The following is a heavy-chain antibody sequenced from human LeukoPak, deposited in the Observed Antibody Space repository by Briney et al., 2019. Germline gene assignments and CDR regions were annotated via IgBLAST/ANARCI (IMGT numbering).Heavy chain of an antibody. J-gene: IGHJ4*02. CDR3: AKDRWFGELLGGYFDY. CDR1: GGSISSGDYY. Sequence: SETLSLTCTVSGGSISSGDYYWSWIRQPPGKGLEWIGYIYYSGSTYYNPSLKSRVTISVDTSKNQFSLKLSSVTAADTAVYYCAKDRWFGELLGGYFDYWGQGTLVTVSS. CDR2: IYYSGST. V-gene: IGHV4-30-4*01. D-gene: IGHD3-10*01.